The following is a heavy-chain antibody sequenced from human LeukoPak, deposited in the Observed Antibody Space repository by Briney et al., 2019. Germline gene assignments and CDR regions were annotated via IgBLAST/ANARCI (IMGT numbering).Heavy chain of an antibody. V-gene: IGHV4-4*02. J-gene: IGHJ4*02. Sequence: SGTLSLTCTASGGSITSSEWWSWVRQPPGKGLEWIGEIYHSGNTNYNPSLKSRVTISVDKSKNQFSLHLTSVTAADTAVYYCARVEGGFRYFDWSEPRDYYFRYWGQGALVTVSS. CDR3: ARVEGGFRYFDWSEPRDYYFRY. CDR2: IYHSGNT. D-gene: IGHD3-9*01. CDR1: GGSITSSEW.